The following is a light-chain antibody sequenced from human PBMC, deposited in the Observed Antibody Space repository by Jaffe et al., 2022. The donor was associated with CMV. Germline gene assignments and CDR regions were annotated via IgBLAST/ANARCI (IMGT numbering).Light chain of an antibody. CDR3: GTWDSRLRNFL. CDR1: SSNIGNNY. Sequence: QSVLTQPPSVSAAPGQKVTISCSGSSSNIGNNYVSWYQQVPGTAPKLLIYENSGRPSGIPDRFSGSKSGTSATLGITGLQTGDEADYYCGTWDSRLRNFLFGGGTKLTVL. V-gene: IGLV1-51*01. CDR2: ENS. J-gene: IGLJ3*02.